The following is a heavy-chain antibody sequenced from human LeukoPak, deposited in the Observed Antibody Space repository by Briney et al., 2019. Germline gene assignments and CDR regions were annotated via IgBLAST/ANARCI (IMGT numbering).Heavy chain of an antibody. V-gene: IGHV3-9*03. CDR2: ISWNSGSI. CDR1: GFTFDDYA. Sequence: GGSLRLSCAASGFTFDDYAMHWVRQAPGKGLEWVSGISWNSGSIGYADSVKGRFTISRDNAKNSLYLQMNSLRAEDMALYYCAKGRKATVSSDFDYWGQGTLVTVSS. J-gene: IGHJ4*02. D-gene: IGHD4-17*01. CDR3: AKGRKATVSSDFDY.